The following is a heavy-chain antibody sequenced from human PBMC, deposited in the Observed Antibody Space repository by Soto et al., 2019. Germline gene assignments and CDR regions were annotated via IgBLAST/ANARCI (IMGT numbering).Heavy chain of an antibody. Sequence: GGSLRLSCFASGFIFRTYGMPWFRHAPGKVLDXVADISYQGSTKYYADSVKGRFTISRENSKNTLYLQVNSLRAEDTAVYYCAKDTGDWYIDYWGQGTLVTVSS. V-gene: IGHV3-30*18. J-gene: IGHJ4*02. CDR3: AKDTGDWYIDY. CDR1: GFIFRTYG. CDR2: ISYQGSTK. D-gene: IGHD2-21*02.